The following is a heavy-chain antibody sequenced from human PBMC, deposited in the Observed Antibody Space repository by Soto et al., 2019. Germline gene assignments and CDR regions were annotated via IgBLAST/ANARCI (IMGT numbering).Heavy chain of an antibody. CDR1: GGSVSDKTYY. Sequence: PSETLSLTCSVSGGSVSDKTYYWSWIRQTPGKRLEWIGYVHYSGTTKYNPSLKSRVTIFVDLSNNRFSLRLSSVTTAYRALYYCARTTAVPKTLRARYFFDYWGQGTLVTVAS. D-gene: IGHD4-17*01. CDR3: ARTTAVPKTLRARYFFDY. J-gene: IGHJ4*02. V-gene: IGHV4-61*01. CDR2: VHYSGTT.